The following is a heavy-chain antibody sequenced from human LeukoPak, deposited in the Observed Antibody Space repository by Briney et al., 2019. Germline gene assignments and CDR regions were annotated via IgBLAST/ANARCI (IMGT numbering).Heavy chain of an antibody. D-gene: IGHD6-13*01. J-gene: IGHJ4*02. CDR3: TTELGYYHSITWYGR. CDR1: GFTFGDYA. V-gene: IGHV3-49*03. CDR2: IRSKAYGGTT. Sequence: PGGSLRLSCTASGFTFGDYAMSWFRQAPGKGLEWVGFIRSKAYGGTTEYAASVKGRFTISRDDSTNTLYLQMNGLKTEDTGVYYCTTELGYYHSITWYGRWGQGTQITVSS.